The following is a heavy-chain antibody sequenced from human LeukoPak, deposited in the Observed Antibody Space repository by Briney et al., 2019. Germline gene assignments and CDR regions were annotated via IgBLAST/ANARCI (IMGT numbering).Heavy chain of an antibody. CDR3: ARIWDGYLIDY. D-gene: IGHD5-24*01. CDR2: INHSGST. J-gene: IGHJ4*02. V-gene: IGHV4-34*01. Sequence: PSETLSLTCAVYGVSFSGYYWSWIRQPPGEGLEWIGEINHSGSTNYNPSLKSRVTISVDTSKNQFSLKLSSVTAADTAVYYCARIWDGYLIDYWGQGTLVTVSS. CDR1: GVSFSGYY.